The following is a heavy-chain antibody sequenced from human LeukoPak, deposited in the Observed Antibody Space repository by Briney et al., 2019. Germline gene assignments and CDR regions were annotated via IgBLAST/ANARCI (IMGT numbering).Heavy chain of an antibody. V-gene: IGHV3-21*01. CDR3: ARGLRYCSSTSCPYYYYGMDV. CDR2: ISSSRTK. D-gene: IGHD2-2*01. Sequence: GGSLRLSCTASGFSFSSYIMNWVRLAPGKGLEWVSSISSSRTKADSVEGRFTISRDNAKNSLYLQMNSLRAGDTAVYYCARGLRYCSSTSCPYYYYGMDVWGQGTTVTVSS. J-gene: IGHJ6*02. CDR1: GFSFSSYI.